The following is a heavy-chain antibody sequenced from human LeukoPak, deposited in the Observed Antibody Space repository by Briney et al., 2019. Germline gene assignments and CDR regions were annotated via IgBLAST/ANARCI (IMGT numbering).Heavy chain of an antibody. Sequence: GGSLRLSCAASGFTFSSYAMHWVRQAPGKGLEWVAVMSYDGSNKYYADSVKGRFTISRDNSKNTLYLQMNSLRAEDTAVYYCVEREVTGYYGMDVWGQGTTVTVSS. CDR2: MSYDGSNK. CDR3: VEREVTGYYGMDV. CDR1: GFTFSSYA. D-gene: IGHD1-20*01. V-gene: IGHV3-30-3*01. J-gene: IGHJ6*02.